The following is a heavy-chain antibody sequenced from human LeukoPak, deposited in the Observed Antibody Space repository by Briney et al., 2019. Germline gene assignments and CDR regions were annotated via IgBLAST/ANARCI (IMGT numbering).Heavy chain of an antibody. J-gene: IGHJ4*02. Sequence: GGSLRLSCAASGFTFSSYEMNWVRQAPGKGLEWVSYVSSSSNTMYYADSVKGRFTISRDNAKNSLYLQMNSLRDEDTAVYYCARAFDYWGQGTLVAVSS. V-gene: IGHV3-48*03. CDR3: ARAFDY. CDR2: VSSSSNTM. CDR1: GFTFSSYE.